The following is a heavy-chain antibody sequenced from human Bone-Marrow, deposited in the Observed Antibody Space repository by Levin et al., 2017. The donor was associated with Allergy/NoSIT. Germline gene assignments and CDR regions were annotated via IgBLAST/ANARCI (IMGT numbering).Heavy chain of an antibody. CDR2: ISGSGTIT. J-gene: IGHJ4*02. V-gene: IGHV3-23*01. CDR3: AKEGLAVAGYYFDS. CDR1: GFTFSSYA. D-gene: IGHD6-19*01. Sequence: GESLKISCAASGFTFSSYAMSWVRQAPGKGLEWVSSISGSGTITHYAGSVKGRFTISRDISKNMLHLQMNSLRAEDTAIYFCAKEGLAVAGYYFDSWGQGTLVTVSS.